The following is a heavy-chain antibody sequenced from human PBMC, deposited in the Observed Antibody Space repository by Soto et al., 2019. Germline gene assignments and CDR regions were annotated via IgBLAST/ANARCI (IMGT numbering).Heavy chain of an antibody. CDR2: IYHSGSI. Sequence: PSETLSLTCTVSNASISSRKWWTWFRQTPGKGLEWIGEIYHSGSINHNPSLKSRVTMSLDKSKNQFSLKMTSVTAADTAVYYCASKFGELLADAFDIWGQGTVVTVSS. CDR1: NASISSRKW. V-gene: IGHV4-4*02. J-gene: IGHJ3*02. D-gene: IGHD3-10*01. CDR3: ASKFGELLADAFDI.